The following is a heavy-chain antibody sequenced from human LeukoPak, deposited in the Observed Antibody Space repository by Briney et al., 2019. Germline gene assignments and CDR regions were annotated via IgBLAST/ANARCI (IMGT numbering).Heavy chain of an antibody. J-gene: IGHJ4*02. CDR2: IKEDGSEK. CDR3: AKERAGSSGLIEY. V-gene: IGHV3-7*01. CDR1: GFTFSNHW. Sequence: GGSLRLSCAGSGFTFSNHWLSWVRQAPGKGLEWVANIKEDGSEKYFVDSVKGRFTISRDNPKKSLDLQLNSLRGEDTAMYYCAKERAGSSGLIEYWGQGTLVTVSS. D-gene: IGHD6-19*01.